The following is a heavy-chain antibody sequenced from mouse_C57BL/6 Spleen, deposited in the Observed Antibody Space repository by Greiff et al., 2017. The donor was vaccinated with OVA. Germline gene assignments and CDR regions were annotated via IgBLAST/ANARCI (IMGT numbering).Heavy chain of an antibody. J-gene: IGHJ4*01. V-gene: IGHV1-26*01. Sequence: EVQLQQSGPELVKPGASVKISCKASGYTFTDYYMNWVKQSPGKSLEWIGDINPNNGGTSYNQKFKGKATLTVDKSSSTAYMELRSLTSEDSAVYYCARYGATVVADAMDYWGQGTSVTVSS. CDR3: ARYGATVVADAMDY. D-gene: IGHD1-1*01. CDR2: INPNNGGT. CDR1: GYTFTDYY.